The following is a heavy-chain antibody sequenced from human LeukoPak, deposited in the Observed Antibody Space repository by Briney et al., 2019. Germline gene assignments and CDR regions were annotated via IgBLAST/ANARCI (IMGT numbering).Heavy chain of an antibody. CDR2: INPNSGGT. CDR3: ARVHFDWLFHDAFDI. J-gene: IGHJ3*02. CDR1: GYTFTGYY. D-gene: IGHD3-9*01. Sequence: ASVKVSCKASGYTFTGYYMHWVRQAPGQGLEWMGWINPNSGGTNYAQKFQGRVTMTRDTSISTAYMELSRLRSDDTAVYYCARVHFDWLFHDAFDIWGQGTMVTVSS. V-gene: IGHV1-2*02.